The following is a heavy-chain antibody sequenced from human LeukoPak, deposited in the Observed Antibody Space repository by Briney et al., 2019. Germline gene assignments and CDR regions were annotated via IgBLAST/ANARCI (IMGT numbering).Heavy chain of an antibody. CDR1: GGTFSSYA. Sequence: SVKVSCKASGGTFSSYAISWVRRAPGQGLEWMGGIIPIFGTANYAQKFQGRVTITADESTSTAYMELSSLRSEDTAVYYCARALLKQLWSETVDYYYYGMDVWGQGTTVTVSS. CDR2: IIPIFGTA. D-gene: IGHD5-18*01. J-gene: IGHJ6*02. V-gene: IGHV1-69*13. CDR3: ARALLKQLWSETVDYYYYGMDV.